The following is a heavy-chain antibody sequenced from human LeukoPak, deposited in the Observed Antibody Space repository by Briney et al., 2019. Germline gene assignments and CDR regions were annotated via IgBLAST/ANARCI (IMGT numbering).Heavy chain of an antibody. J-gene: IGHJ4*02. V-gene: IGHV3-30*04. Sequence: GRSLRLSCAASGFTFTTFPMHWVRQPPGKGLEWVAVISYDGTDKYYADSVKGRFTISRDNSKSTLYLRMDSLRAEDTAVYYCASPNSMAGTHYFHYWGQGTLVTVSS. D-gene: IGHD6-19*01. CDR3: ASPNSMAGTHYFHY. CDR1: GFTFTTFP. CDR2: ISYDGTDK.